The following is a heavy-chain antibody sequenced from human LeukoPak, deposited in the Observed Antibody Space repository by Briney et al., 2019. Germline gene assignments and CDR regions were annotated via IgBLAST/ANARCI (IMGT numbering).Heavy chain of an antibody. Sequence: ASVKVSCKASGYTFTNYYMHWVRQAPGQGLEWMGIINPGGGSTNYAQKFQGRVTMTRDTSTSTVYMELSSLRSEDTAVYYCARCLYFRAGPVCYNFDYWGQGTLVTVSS. CDR1: GYTFTNYY. D-gene: IGHD2-8*01. CDR2: INPGGGST. V-gene: IGHV1-46*01. J-gene: IGHJ4*02. CDR3: ARCLYFRAGPVCYNFDY.